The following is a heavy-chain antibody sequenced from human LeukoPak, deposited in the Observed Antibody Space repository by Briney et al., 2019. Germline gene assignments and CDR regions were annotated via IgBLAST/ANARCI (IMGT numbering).Heavy chain of an antibody. D-gene: IGHD2-2*01. Sequence: GGSLRLSCAASGFTFSDYNMSWIRQAPGKGLEWVSHISSSGSTIYYADSVKGRFTISRDNAKNSLYLQMNSLRAEDTAVYYCARDFTRVVPAAMAYWGQGTLVTVSS. V-gene: IGHV3-11*01. J-gene: IGHJ4*02. CDR2: ISSSGSTI. CDR3: ARDFTRVVPAAMAY. CDR1: GFTFSDYN.